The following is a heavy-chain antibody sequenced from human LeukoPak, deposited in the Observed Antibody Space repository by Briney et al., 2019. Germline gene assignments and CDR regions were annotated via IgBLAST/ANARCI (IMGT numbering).Heavy chain of an antibody. D-gene: IGHD6-13*01. V-gene: IGHV4-39*07. Sequence: SETLSLTCTVSGGSISTSTYYWGWIRQPPGKGLEWIGSIYYSGSPYYNPSLKSRVTISVDTSNNQFSLKLSSVTAADTAVYYCARKPTVSSSWYYFDYWGQGTLVTVSS. CDR1: GGSISTSTYY. CDR3: ARKPTVSSSWYYFDY. J-gene: IGHJ4*02. CDR2: IYYSGSP.